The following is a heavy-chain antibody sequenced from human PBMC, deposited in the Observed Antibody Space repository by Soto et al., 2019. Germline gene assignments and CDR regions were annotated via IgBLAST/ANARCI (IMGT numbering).Heavy chain of an antibody. CDR3: ARDRCYDGTCYSASDS. Sequence: GSLRLSFAASGFSFSTYNMDLVRQAPGKGPEWIAYISTTSFTIYYADSVKGRFTISRDNDRNSLYLEMNSLRDEDTAVYYCARDRCYDGTCYSASDSWGQGTLVTVYS. D-gene: IGHD3-16*01. V-gene: IGHV3-48*02. CDR1: GFSFSTYN. J-gene: IGHJ5*01. CDR2: ISTTSFTI.